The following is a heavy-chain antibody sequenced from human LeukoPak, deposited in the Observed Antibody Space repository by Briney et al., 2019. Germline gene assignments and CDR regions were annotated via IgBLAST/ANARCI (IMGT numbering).Heavy chain of an antibody. CDR2: IYYSERP. CDR3: ARRGGSPLGAFDI. Sequence: SETLSLTCTVSGGSISSYYWSWIRQPPGKGLEWIGYIYYSERPNYNPSLKSRVTISVDTSKNQFSLKLTSVTAADTAVYYCARRGGSPLGAFDIWGQGTMVTVSS. V-gene: IGHV4-59*01. D-gene: IGHD1-26*01. CDR1: GGSISSYY. J-gene: IGHJ3*02.